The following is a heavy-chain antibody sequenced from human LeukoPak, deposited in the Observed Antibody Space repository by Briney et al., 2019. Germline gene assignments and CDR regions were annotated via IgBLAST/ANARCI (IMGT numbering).Heavy chain of an antibody. CDR1: GFTFSSYS. J-gene: IGHJ4*02. Sequence: GGSLRLSCAASGFTFSSYSMNWVRQAPGKGLEWVAVITHDEKLKSYADSVKGRFTISRDNSKNTLYLQMNSLRAEDTAVYYCAKPGTTGTTGLFDYWGQGTLVTVSS. D-gene: IGHD1-1*01. CDR3: AKPGTTGTTGLFDY. CDR2: ITHDEKLK. V-gene: IGHV3-30*18.